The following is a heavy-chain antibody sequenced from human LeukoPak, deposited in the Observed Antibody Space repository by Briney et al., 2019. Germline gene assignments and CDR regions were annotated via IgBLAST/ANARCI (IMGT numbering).Heavy chain of an antibody. Sequence: ASVKVSCKASGYTFTSYGISWVRQAPGQGLEWMGWISAYNGNTNYAQKLQGRVTMTTDTSTSTAYMELRSLRSGDTAVYYCARGAARTPSSGSYDYWGQGTLVTVSS. V-gene: IGHV1-18*01. CDR3: ARGAARTPSSGSYDY. CDR1: GYTFTSYG. D-gene: IGHD1-26*01. J-gene: IGHJ4*02. CDR2: ISAYNGNT.